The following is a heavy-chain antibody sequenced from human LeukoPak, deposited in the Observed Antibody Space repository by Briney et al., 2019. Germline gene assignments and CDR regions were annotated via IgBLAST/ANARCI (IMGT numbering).Heavy chain of an antibody. Sequence: GGSLRLSCVVSGISFSDSYRTWIRQTPGKGLEWLAYISGSGSDICYADSVKGRFTISRDNAKNSVYLQMNSLRPEDTAVYYCAGTMVRGDHFDDWGQGTLVTVSS. D-gene: IGHD3-10*01. CDR2: ISGSGSDI. J-gene: IGHJ4*02. V-gene: IGHV3-11*04. CDR1: GISFSDSY. CDR3: AGTMVRGDHFDD.